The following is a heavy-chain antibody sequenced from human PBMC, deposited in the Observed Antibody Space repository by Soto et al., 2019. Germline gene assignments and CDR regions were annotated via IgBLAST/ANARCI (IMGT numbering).Heavy chain of an antibody. J-gene: IGHJ4*02. CDR3: ARDAAVGLFDY. CDR2: INPYNGNT. V-gene: IGHV1-18*01. Sequence: AAVKVSCKASGYTFTSYGISWVRQAPGQGLEWMGWINPYNGNTKYAQKLQGRVTMTTDTSTSTAYMELRSLRSDDTAVYYCARDAAVGLFDYWGQGTLVTVSS. D-gene: IGHD1-26*01. CDR1: GYTFTSYG.